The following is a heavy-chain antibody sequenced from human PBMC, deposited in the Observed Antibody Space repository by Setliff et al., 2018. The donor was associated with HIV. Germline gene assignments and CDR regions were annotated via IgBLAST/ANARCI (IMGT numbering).Heavy chain of an antibody. CDR3: VLASIVSTARWNH. V-gene: IGHV1-2*02. CDR2: INPNSGAT. Sequence: ASVKVSCKASGYTFSAHYLHWVRRAPGQGLEWMGWINPNSGATNYAHNFQGRVTMTRDTSISTAYMDLSSLTSDDTAVYYCVLASIVSTARWNHWGRGTLVTVSS. D-gene: IGHD1-26*01. CDR1: GYTFSAHY. J-gene: IGHJ5*02.